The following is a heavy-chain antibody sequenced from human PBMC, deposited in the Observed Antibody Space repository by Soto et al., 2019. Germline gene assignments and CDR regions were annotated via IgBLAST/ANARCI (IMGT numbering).Heavy chain of an antibody. CDR3: ARRGDTGMIPYWYFDL. D-gene: IGHD5-18*01. V-gene: IGHV3-21*01. CDR2: ISDISNYI. J-gene: IGHJ2*01. Sequence: EVQLVESGGGLVKPGGSLRLSCAASGFSFRSYRMNWVRQAPGKGQELVASISDISNYIYYADSVKGRFTISRDNADNSRYLEMNSLRDEDTAVYYCARRGDTGMIPYWYFDLWGRGTRVTVSS. CDR1: GFSFRSYR.